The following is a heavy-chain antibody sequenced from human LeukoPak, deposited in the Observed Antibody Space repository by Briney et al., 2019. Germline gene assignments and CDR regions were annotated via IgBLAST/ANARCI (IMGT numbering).Heavy chain of an antibody. CDR3: VRVLWTWALNYYYGMDV. D-gene: IGHD2-8*02. V-gene: IGHV5-51*01. CDR2: IYPGDSNT. CDR1: GYSFTSYW. J-gene: IGHJ6*02. Sequence: GESLKISCKGSGYSFTSYWIGWVRHMPGKGLEWIGFIYPGDSNTRYSPSFQGQVTISADKSSSTAYLQWSSLKASDTAMYYCVRVLWTWALNYYYGMDVWGQGTTVTVSS.